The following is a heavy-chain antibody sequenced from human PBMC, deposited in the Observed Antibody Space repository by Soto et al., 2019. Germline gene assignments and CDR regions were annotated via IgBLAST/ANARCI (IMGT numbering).Heavy chain of an antibody. CDR1: GGSISSSSYY. J-gene: IGHJ3*02. V-gene: IGHV4-39*01. CDR2: IYYSGST. CDR3: ARHSSLRYFDWLLDAFDI. D-gene: IGHD3-9*01. Sequence: ASETLSLTCTVSGGSISSSSYYWGWIRHPPGKGLEWIGSIYYSGSTYYNPSLKSRVTISVDTSKNQFSLKLSSVTAADTAVYYCARHSSLRYFDWLLDAFDIWGKGTMVTVSS.